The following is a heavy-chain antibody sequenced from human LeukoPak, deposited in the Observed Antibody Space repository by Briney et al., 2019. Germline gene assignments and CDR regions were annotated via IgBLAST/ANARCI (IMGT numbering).Heavy chain of an antibody. CDR2: IKQDGNEK. Sequence: GESLKISCAASGFTFSTYWMSWVRQAPGKGLEWVANIKQDGNEKYYMDSVKGRFTISRDNAKNSLYLQMNSLRAEDTAVYYCARAPDLDSSGYYYRFFQHWGQGTLVTVSS. CDR1: GFTFSTYW. CDR3: ARAPDLDSSGYYYRFFQH. V-gene: IGHV3-7*05. J-gene: IGHJ1*01. D-gene: IGHD3-22*01.